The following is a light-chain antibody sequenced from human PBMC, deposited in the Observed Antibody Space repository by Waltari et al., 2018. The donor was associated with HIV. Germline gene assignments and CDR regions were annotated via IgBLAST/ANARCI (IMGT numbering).Light chain of an antibody. Sequence: QSALTQPRSVSGSPGQSVTISCTETSSDVGAYNYVSWYQQHPGKAPKLMIYDVNKRPSGVPDRFSGSKSGNTASLNISGLQAEDESDYYCCSYAGIWGVFGTGTKVTVL. CDR2: DVN. CDR3: CSYAGIWGV. J-gene: IGLJ1*01. CDR1: SSDVGAYNY. V-gene: IGLV2-11*01.